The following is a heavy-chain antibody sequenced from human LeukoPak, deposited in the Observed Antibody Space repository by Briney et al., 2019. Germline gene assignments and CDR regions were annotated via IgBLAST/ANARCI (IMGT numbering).Heavy chain of an antibody. Sequence: GGSLRLSCAASGFTFSSYATHWVRQAPGKGLEWVAVISYDGSNKYYADSVKGRFTISRDNSKNTLYLQMNSLRAEDTAVYYCARARVATTHYFDYWGQGTLVTVSS. V-gene: IGHV3-30*04. CDR2: ISYDGSNK. CDR3: ARARVATTHYFDY. CDR1: GFTFSSYA. J-gene: IGHJ4*02. D-gene: IGHD2-15*01.